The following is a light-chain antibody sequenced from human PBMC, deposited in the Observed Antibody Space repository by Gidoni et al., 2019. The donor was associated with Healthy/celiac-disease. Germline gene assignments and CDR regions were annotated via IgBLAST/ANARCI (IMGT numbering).Light chain of an antibody. V-gene: IGLV2-23*02. J-gene: IGLJ2*01. Sequence: QSAPTKPASVSGSPGQSITISCTGTSSDVGSYNLVSWYQQHAGNAPKLMIYEVSKRPSGVSHRFSGSQSGNPSSLTLSRLQAEDEADYYCCSSAGSSTYVVFGGGTKLTVL. CDR3: CSSAGSSTYVV. CDR1: SSDVGSYNL. CDR2: EVS.